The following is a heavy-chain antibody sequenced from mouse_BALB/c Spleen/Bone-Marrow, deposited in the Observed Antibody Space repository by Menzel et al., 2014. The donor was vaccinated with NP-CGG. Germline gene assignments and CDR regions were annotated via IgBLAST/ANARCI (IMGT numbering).Heavy chain of an antibody. Sequence: LQQSGSELVRPGASVKLSCKASGYTFTSYWMHWVKQRPGQGLEWIGNIYPGSGSTNYDEKFKSKATPTVDTSSSTAYMQLSSLTSEDSAVYYCARRGDSSGYPFAYWGQGTLVTVSA. CDR1: GYTFTSYW. CDR2: IYPGSGST. D-gene: IGHD3-2*01. V-gene: IGHV1S22*01. CDR3: ARRGDSSGYPFAY. J-gene: IGHJ3*01.